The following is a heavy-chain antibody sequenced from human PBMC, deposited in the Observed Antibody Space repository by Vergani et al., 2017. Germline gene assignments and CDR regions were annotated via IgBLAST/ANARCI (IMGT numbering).Heavy chain of an antibody. CDR3: ARVEDSSWNEHDAFDI. D-gene: IGHD6-13*01. CDR1: GGSFSGYY. CDR2: INHSGST. V-gene: IGHV4-34*01. Sequence: QVQLQQWGAGLLKPSETLSLTCAVYGGSFSGYYWSWIRQPPGKGLEWIGEINHSGSTNYNPSLKSRVTISVDTSKNQFSLKLSSVTAADTAVYYCARVEDSSWNEHDAFDIWGQGTMVTVSS. J-gene: IGHJ3*02.